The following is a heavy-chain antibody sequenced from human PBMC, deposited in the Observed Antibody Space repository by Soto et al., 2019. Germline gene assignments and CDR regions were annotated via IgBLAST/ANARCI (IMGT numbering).Heavy chain of an antibody. Sequence: SETLSLTCTVSGGSISSYYWSWIRQPPGKGLEWIGYIYYSGSTNYNPSLKSRVTISVDTSKNQFSLKLSSVTAADTAVYYCARVPRDYGDYVTHWFDPWGQGTLVTVSS. D-gene: IGHD4-17*01. CDR2: IYYSGST. CDR1: GGSISSYY. J-gene: IGHJ5*02. CDR3: ARVPRDYGDYVTHWFDP. V-gene: IGHV4-59*01.